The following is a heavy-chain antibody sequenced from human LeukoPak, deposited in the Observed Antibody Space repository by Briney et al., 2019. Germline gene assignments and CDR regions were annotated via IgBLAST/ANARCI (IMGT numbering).Heavy chain of an antibody. CDR2: IYYSGST. CDR1: GGSISSGGYY. V-gene: IGHV4-31*02. D-gene: IGHD3-22*01. Sequence: PSQTLSLTCTVSGGSISSGGYYWSWIRQHPGKGLEWIGYIYYSGSTYYNPSLKSRVTISVDTSKNQFSLKLSSVTAADTAVYYCARSRDSRGYYFFDYWGQGTLVTVSS. J-gene: IGHJ4*02. CDR3: ARSRDSRGYYFFDY.